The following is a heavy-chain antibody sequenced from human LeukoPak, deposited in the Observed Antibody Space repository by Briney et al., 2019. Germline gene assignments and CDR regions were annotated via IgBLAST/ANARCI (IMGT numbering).Heavy chain of an antibody. CDR2: ISPIFGTA. V-gene: IGHV1-69*13. Sequence: SVKVSRKASGGTFSSYAISWVRQAPGQGIEWLGGISPIFGTANYAQKFQGRVTITAHESTSTAYMELSSLRSEDTAVYYCARAPGCSSTSCYTWPRYYYYYMDVWGKGTTVTVSS. D-gene: IGHD2-2*02. J-gene: IGHJ6*03. CDR3: ARAPGCSSTSCYTWPRYYYYYMDV. CDR1: GGTFSSYA.